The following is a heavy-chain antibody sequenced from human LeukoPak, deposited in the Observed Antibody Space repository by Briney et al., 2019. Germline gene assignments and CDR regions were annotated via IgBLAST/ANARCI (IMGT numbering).Heavy chain of an antibody. CDR1: GFTFSSYA. CDR3: AKDRGSGWP. V-gene: IGHV3-23*01. D-gene: IGHD6-19*01. Sequence: GASLRLSCVASGFTFSSYAMSWLRQPPGKGLEWVSGITNDGGITYYGDSVKGRFTISRDNSKNTLYLQMTRLTPEDTAIYYCAKDRGSGWPWGQGALVTVSS. CDR2: ITNDGGIT. J-gene: IGHJ4*02.